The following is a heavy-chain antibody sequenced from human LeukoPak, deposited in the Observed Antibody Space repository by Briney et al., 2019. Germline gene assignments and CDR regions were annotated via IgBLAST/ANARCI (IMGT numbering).Heavy chain of an antibody. J-gene: IGHJ4*02. V-gene: IGHV3-23*01. CDR1: GGSFSGYY. CDR2: ISGGVGST. D-gene: IGHD3/OR15-3a*01. CDR3: AKGVTYGLEWVDY. Sequence: PSETLSLTCAVYGGSFSGYYWSWVRQAPGKGLEWVSTISGGVGSTYYADSVKGRFTISRDNSKNTLYLQMNSLRAEDTAIYYCAKGVTYGLEWVDYWGQGALVTVSS.